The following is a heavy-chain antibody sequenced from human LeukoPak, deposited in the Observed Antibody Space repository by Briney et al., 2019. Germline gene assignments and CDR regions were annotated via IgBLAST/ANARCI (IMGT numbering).Heavy chain of an antibody. V-gene: IGHV3-9*01. CDR1: GFTFDDFA. Sequence: PGGSLRLSCVASGFTFDDFAMHWVRQAPGKGLEWVSGISWNSGRVVYADSVKGRFTISRDNAKNSLYLQMNSLRGEDTALYFCAKDIRGNNDYYYMDVWGKGTTVIISS. CDR2: ISWNSGRV. J-gene: IGHJ6*03. D-gene: IGHD1/OR15-1a*01. CDR3: AKDIRGNNDYYYMDV.